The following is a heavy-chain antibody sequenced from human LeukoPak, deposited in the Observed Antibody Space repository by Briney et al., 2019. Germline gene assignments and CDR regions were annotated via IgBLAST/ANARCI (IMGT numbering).Heavy chain of an antibody. D-gene: IGHD1-26*01. CDR3: AREDRGGSYSSTFDY. CDR1: GYTFTGYY. J-gene: IGHJ4*02. CDR2: INPNSGGT. V-gene: IGHV1-2*06. Sequence: ASVKVSCKASGYTFTGYYMHWVRQAPGQGLEWMGRINPNSGGTNYAQKFQGRVTMTRDTSISTAYMELSRLRSDDTAVYYCAREDRGGSYSSTFDYWGQGTLVTVSS.